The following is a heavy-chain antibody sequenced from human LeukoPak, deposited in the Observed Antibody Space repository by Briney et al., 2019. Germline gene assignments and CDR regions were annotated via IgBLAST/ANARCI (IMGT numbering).Heavy chain of an antibody. CDR1: GFTFSSYA. D-gene: IGHD3-22*01. CDR3: AKVGDTMIVVVTPFDY. CDR2: ISATSGST. J-gene: IGHJ4*02. Sequence: PGGSLRLSCAASGFTFSSYAMSWVRQAPGKGLEWVSTISATSGSTYYADSVKGRFTISRDNSKNTLYLQMNSLSPEDTAVYYCAKVGDTMIVVVTPFDYWGQGTLVTVSS. V-gene: IGHV3-23*01.